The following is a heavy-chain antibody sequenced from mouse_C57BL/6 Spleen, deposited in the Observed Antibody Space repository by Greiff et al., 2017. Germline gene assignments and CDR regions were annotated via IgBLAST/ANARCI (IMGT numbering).Heavy chain of an antibody. CDR2: INPSNGGT. CDR3: ARSYHYYGSSYGWFAY. J-gene: IGHJ3*01. V-gene: IGHV1-53*01. Sequence: VQLQQSGTELVKPGASVKLSCKASGYTFTSFWMHWVKQRPGQGLGWFGNINPSNGGTNYNEQFKSKATLTVAKSSSTAYIQLSSLTSDDSAVYYFARSYHYYGSSYGWFAYWGQGTLVTVSA. D-gene: IGHD1-1*01. CDR1: GYTFTSFW.